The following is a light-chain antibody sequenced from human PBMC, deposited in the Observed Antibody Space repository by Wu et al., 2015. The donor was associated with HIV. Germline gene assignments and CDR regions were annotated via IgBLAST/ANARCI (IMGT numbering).Light chain of an antibody. V-gene: IGKV3-15*01. CDR2: GAS. CDR3: HQYGGSLS. J-gene: IGKJ4*01. Sequence: EIVMTQSPATLSVSPGERATLSCRASQSVSSNLAWYQQKPGQAPRLLIYGASTRATGIPARFSGSGSGTEFTLTISSMQSEDFAVYSCHQYGGSLSFGGGTKVEIK. CDR1: QSVSSN.